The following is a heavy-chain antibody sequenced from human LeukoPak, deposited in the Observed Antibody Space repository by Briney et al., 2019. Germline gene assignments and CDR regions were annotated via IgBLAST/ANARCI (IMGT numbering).Heavy chain of an antibody. CDR2: INPNSGGT. V-gene: IGHV1-2*02. J-gene: IGHJ4*02. Sequence: ASVKVSCKASGYTLTGYYMHWVRQAPGQGLEWMGWINPNSGGTNYAQKFQGRVTMTRDTSISTAYMELSRLRSDDTAVYYCARGYDILTGSFDYWGQGTLVTVSS. CDR3: ARGYDILTGSFDY. CDR1: GYTLTGYY. D-gene: IGHD3-9*01.